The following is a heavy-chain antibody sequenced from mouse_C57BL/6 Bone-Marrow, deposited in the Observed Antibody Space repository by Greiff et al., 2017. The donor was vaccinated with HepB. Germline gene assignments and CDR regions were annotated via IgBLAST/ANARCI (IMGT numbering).Heavy chain of an antibody. CDR2: IHPNSGST. CDR1: GYTFTSYW. D-gene: IGHD2-1*01. J-gene: IGHJ3*01. V-gene: IGHV1-64*01. Sequence: QVQLQQPGAELVKPGASVKLSCKASGYTFTSYWMHWVKQRPGQGLEWIGMIHPNSGSTNYNEKFKSKATLTVDKSSSTAYMQLSSLTSEDSAVYDCARWLLFRNWFAYWGQGTLVTVSA. CDR3: ARWLLFRNWFAY.